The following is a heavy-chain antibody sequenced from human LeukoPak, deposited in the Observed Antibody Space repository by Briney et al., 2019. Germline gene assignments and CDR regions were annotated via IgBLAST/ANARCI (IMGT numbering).Heavy chain of an antibody. V-gene: IGHV3-74*01. CDR3: ARGGGYSSGLNDY. CDR1: GFTLSSYW. Sequence: GGSLRLSCAASGFTLSSYWMHWVRHAPGKGLVWVSRINSAGSSTDYADSVKGRFTISRDNAKNTLYLQMNSLRAEDTAVYYCARGGGYSSGLNDYWGQGTLVTVSS. D-gene: IGHD6-19*01. CDR2: INSAGSST. J-gene: IGHJ4*02.